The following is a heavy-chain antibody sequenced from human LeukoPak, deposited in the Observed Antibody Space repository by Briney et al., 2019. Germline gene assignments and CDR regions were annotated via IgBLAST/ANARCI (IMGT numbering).Heavy chain of an antibody. V-gene: IGHV4-39*07. Sequence: SETLSLTCTVSGGSISSSSYYWGWIRQPPGKGLEWIGSIYYSGSTNYNPSLKSRVTISVDTSKNQFSLKLSSVTAADTAVYYCARGLYVYYYYGMDVWGQGTTVTVSS. CDR2: IYYSGST. CDR3: ARGLYVYYYYGMDV. CDR1: GGSISSSSYY. J-gene: IGHJ6*02. D-gene: IGHD5/OR15-5a*01.